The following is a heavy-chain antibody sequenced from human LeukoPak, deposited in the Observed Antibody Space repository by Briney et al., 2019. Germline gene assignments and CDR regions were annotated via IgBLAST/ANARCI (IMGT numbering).Heavy chain of an antibody. CDR2: ISDSGGNT. CDR1: GFTFSSYT. D-gene: IGHD2-2*01. J-gene: IGHJ4*02. V-gene: IGHV3-23*01. CDR3: ANRRPAANPFYFEY. Sequence: GGSLRLSCAASGFTFSSYTMNWVRQAPGKGLEWVSGISDSGGNTYYADSVKGRFTISRDNSKNTLYLQLNSLRAEDTAVYYCANRRPAANPFYFEYWGQGTLVTVSS.